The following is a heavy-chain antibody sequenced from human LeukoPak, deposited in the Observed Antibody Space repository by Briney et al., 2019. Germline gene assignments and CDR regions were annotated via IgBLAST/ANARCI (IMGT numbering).Heavy chain of an antibody. CDR2: ISSSSSYI. CDR3: ARDQWLVHQEGVDYYYGMDV. V-gene: IGHV3-21*01. Sequence: GGSLRLSCAASGFTFSSYSMNWVRQAPGKGLEWVSSISSSSSYIYYADSVKGRFTISRDNAKNSLYLQMNSLRAEDTAVYYCARDQWLVHQEGVDYYYGMDVWGQGTTVAVSS. J-gene: IGHJ6*02. D-gene: IGHD6-19*01. CDR1: GFTFSSYS.